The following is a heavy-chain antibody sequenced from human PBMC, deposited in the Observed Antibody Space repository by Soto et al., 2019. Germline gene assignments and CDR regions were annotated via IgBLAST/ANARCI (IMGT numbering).Heavy chain of an antibody. V-gene: IGHV4-59*01. D-gene: IGHD5-18*01. Sequence: SETLSLTCSVSAGSLSRYYWGWVRQSPGEGLQWIAHISYTVDASYNPSLKSRVTISLDTSKNQIALRLMSVTAADTAVYYCVGSLMSRAMESFDYWGQGTLITVSS. J-gene: IGHJ4*02. CDR3: VGSLMSRAMESFDY. CDR2: ISYTVDA. CDR1: AGSLSRYY.